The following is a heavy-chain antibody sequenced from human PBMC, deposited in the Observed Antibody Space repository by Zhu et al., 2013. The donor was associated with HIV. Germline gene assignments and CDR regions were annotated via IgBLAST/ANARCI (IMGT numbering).Heavy chain of an antibody. D-gene: IGHD1-26*01. V-gene: IGHV1-18*04. Sequence: QVQLVQSGAEVKKPGASVKISCKPSGYIFADYYIHWVRQAPGQGLEWMGWISAYNGNTNYAQKFQGRVTMTTDTSTSTAYMELRSLRSDDTAVYYCARGSGNYYLFDYWGQGTLVTVSS. CDR3: ARGSGNYYLFDY. CDR1: GYIFADYY. J-gene: IGHJ4*02. CDR2: ISAYNGNT.